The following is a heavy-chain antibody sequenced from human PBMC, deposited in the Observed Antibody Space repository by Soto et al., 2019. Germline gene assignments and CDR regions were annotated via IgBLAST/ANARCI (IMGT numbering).Heavy chain of an antibody. CDR2: ISAYSGNT. J-gene: IGHJ4*02. V-gene: IGHV1-18*01. Sequence: GASVKVSCKASGYTFTSYGISWVRQAPGQGLEWMGWISAYSGNTNYAQKLQGRVTMTRNTSTSTAYMELSSLRSEDTAVYYCARADTAIPYWGQGTLVTVSS. CDR1: GYTFTSYG. CDR3: ARADTAIPY. D-gene: IGHD5-18*01.